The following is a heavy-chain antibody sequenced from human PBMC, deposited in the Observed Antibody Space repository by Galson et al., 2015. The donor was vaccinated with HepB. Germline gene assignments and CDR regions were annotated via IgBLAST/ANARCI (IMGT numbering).Heavy chain of an antibody. J-gene: IGHJ5*02. CDR1: GYTFTSYD. CDR3: ARAQYSSSYWFDP. Sequence: SVKVSCKASGYTFTSYDINWVRQATGQGLEWMGWMNPNSGNTGYAQKFQGRVTMTRNTSISTAYMELSSLRSEDTAVYYCARAQYSSSYWFDPWGQGTLVTVSS. D-gene: IGHD6-6*01. V-gene: IGHV1-8*01. CDR2: MNPNSGNT.